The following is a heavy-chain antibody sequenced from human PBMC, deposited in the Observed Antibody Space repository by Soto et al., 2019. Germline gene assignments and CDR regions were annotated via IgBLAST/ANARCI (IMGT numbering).Heavy chain of an antibody. V-gene: IGHV1-18*01. D-gene: IGHD3-16*01. CDR3: AREGEMPYYYYGLDV. Sequence: QVQLVQSGAEVRKPGASVKVSCKASGYTFTTYGISWVRQAPGQVLEWMGWISGYDGHTKYAQKFQGRIIMTTDTSTSTVYMDLRSLRSDDTAVYYCAREGEMPYYYYGLDVWGQGTTVTVSS. J-gene: IGHJ6*02. CDR2: ISGYDGHT. CDR1: GYTFTTYG.